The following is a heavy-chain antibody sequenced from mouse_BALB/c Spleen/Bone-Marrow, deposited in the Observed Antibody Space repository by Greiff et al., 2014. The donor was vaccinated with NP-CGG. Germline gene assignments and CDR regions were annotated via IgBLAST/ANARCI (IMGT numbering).Heavy chain of an antibody. CDR3: TTLARNNFDY. D-gene: IGHD3-1*01. Sequence: VQLKESGTVLARPGAAVKMSFKASGYTFSNYWMHWIKKRPGQGLGWIGTIHPGNSDTTYNQKFKGKAKLTAVTSTSTAYMELSSLTNEDSAVYYCTTLARNNFDYWGQGTTLTVSS. J-gene: IGHJ2*01. CDR1: GYTFSNYW. CDR2: IHPGNSDT. V-gene: IGHV1-5*01.